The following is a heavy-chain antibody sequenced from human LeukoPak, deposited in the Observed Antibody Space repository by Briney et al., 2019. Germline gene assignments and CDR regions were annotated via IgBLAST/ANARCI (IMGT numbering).Heavy chain of an antibody. CDR1: GFLFSNYA. J-gene: IGHJ6*02. V-gene: IGHV3-30-3*01. CDR2: ITYDGCTE. Sequence: GGSLRLSCAPSGFLFSNYAMHWVRQAPGKGLEWVAVITYDGCTEYYPDSVKGRFTISRDNSKSTLYPQMNSLRAEDTAVYYCAISRGYDSPYYYYYGMDVWGQGATVTVSS. D-gene: IGHD5-12*01. CDR3: AISRGYDSPYYYYYGMDV.